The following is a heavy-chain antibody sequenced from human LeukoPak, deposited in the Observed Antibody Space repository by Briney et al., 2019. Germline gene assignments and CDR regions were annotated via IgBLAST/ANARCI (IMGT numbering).Heavy chain of an antibody. CDR2: ICGSGGST. D-gene: IGHD2-15*01. Sequence: GGSLRLSCAASGFTFNSYAMSWVRQAPGKGLEWVSVICGSGGSTYYADSVKGRFTISRGNSKNTLYLQMNSLRAEDTAEYYCAKGRGGSCYSGLDYWGQGTLVTVSS. J-gene: IGHJ4*02. CDR3: AKGRGGSCYSGLDY. V-gene: IGHV3-23*01. CDR1: GFTFNSYA.